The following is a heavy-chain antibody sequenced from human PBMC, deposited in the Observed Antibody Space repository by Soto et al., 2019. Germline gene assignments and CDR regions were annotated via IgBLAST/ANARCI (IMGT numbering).Heavy chain of an antibody. J-gene: IGHJ4*02. V-gene: IGHV4-34*01. CDR3: ARGREYSSSGIDY. Sequence: QVQLQQWGAGLLKPSETLSLTCAVYGGSFSGYYWSWIRQPPGKGLEWIGEINHSGSTNYNPSLKSRVNISVDTSKNQFSLKLSSVTAADTAVYYCARGREYSSSGIDYWGQGTLVTVSS. D-gene: IGHD6-6*01. CDR1: GGSFSGYY. CDR2: INHSGST.